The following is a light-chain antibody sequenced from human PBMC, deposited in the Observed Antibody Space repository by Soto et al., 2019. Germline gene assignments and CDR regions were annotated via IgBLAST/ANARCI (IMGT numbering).Light chain of an antibody. J-gene: IGKJ4*01. CDR2: GAS. CDR1: QSVSSN. V-gene: IGKV3-15*01. Sequence: IVMTQSPDTLSVFPGEGATFYCMASQSVSSNFAWYQKKAGQDPWILIYGASTRDTGIPARFSGSGSGTEFNLSISRLQSEDVAVYDCQQYQNWPLTFGEGTKVDIK. CDR3: QQYQNWPLT.